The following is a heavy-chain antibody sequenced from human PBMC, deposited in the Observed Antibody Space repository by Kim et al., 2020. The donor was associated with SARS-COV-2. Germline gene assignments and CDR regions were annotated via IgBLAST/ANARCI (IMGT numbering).Heavy chain of an antibody. CDR3: ATSTVVAPTLTNWFDP. J-gene: IGHJ5*02. CDR1: GYTLTELS. V-gene: IGHV1-24*01. D-gene: IGHD2-15*01. CDR2: FDPEDGET. Sequence: ASVKVSCKVSGYTLTELSMHWVRQAPGKGLEWMGGFDPEDGETIYAQKFQGRVTMTEDTSTDTAYMELSSLRSEDTAVYYCATSTVVAPTLTNWFDPWGQRTLVTVSS.